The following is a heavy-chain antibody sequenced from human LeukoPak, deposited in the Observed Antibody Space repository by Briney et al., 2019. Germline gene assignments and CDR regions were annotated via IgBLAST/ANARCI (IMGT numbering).Heavy chain of an antibody. D-gene: IGHD2-15*01. V-gene: IGHV4-39*01. CDR3: ALYCSGGSCHLGAFDI. CDR2: IYYSGST. Sequence: SETLSLTCTVSGGSISSSSYYWGWIRQPPGKGLEWIGSIYYSGSTYYNPSLKSRVTISVDTSKNQFSLKLSSVTAADTAVYYCALYCSGGSCHLGAFDIWGQGTMVTVSS. CDR1: GGSISSSSYY. J-gene: IGHJ3*02.